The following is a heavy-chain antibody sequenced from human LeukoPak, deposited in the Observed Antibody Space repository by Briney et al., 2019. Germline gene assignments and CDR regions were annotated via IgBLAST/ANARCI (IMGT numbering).Heavy chain of an antibody. Sequence: GGSLRLSFAASGFTFSSYAMHWVRQAPGKGLEWVAVISYDGSNKYYADSVKGRFTISRDNSKNTLYLQMNSLRAEDTAVYYCARTNSAYGGPFDYWGQGTLVTVSS. J-gene: IGHJ4*02. D-gene: IGHD4-23*01. V-gene: IGHV3-30-3*01. CDR3: ARTNSAYGGPFDY. CDR2: ISYDGSNK. CDR1: GFTFSSYA.